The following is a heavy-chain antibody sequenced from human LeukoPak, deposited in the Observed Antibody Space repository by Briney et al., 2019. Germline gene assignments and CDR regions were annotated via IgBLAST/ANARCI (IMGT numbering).Heavy chain of an antibody. V-gene: IGHV3-7*03. CDR3: AKDRVGAMLYFDY. CDR2: INQDGSDK. Sequence: GGSLRLSCAASGLTFSIHWMNWVRQAPGKGLECVANINQDGSDKYYVDSVKGRFTISRDNTKNSLYLQMNSLRAEDTAVYYCAKDRVGAMLYFDYWGQGTLVTVSS. D-gene: IGHD1-26*01. J-gene: IGHJ4*02. CDR1: GLTFSIHW.